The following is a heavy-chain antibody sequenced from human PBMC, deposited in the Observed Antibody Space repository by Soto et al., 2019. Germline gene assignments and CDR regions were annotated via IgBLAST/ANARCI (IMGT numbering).Heavy chain of an antibody. D-gene: IGHD2-21*02. CDR3: ARLPGPLVSVLYIYPVDARETPSDVDV. CDR1: GFTFSHYA. CDR2: VSFDASNN. Sequence: QMQLVQSGGGVVQPGRSLRLSCAASGFTFSHYAMHWVRQAPGKGLEWVGVVSFDASNNYYRDSVRGRFTISKDNATNTVYLQMNDLRHEDTAVYYCARLPGPLVSVLYIYPVDARETPSDVDVWGQGTSVTVSS. J-gene: IGHJ6*02. V-gene: IGHV3-30*19.